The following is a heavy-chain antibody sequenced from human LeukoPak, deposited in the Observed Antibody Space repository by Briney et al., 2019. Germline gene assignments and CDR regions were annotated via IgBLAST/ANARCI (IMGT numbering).Heavy chain of an antibody. V-gene: IGHV6-1*01. Sequence: SQTLSLTCAISGDSIFTNNVAWNWIRQSPSRGLEWLGRTYYRSKWSFDYAVSVKSRITINADTSKNQFSLQLSSVTPEATAVYYCARGKYTSFDNWGKGTMVTVSS. J-gene: IGHJ4*02. CDR1: GDSIFTNNVA. CDR2: TYYRSKWSF. CDR3: ARGKYTSFDN. D-gene: IGHD6-6*01.